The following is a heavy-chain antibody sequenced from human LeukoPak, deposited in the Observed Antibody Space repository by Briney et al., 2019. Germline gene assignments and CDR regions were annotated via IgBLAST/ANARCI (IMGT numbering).Heavy chain of an antibody. V-gene: IGHV3-33*01. CDR3: ARGMGTTRLDL. D-gene: IGHD1-1*01. CDR1: GLTFSSYG. Sequence: GGSLRLSCAASGLTFSSYGMHWVRQAPGKGLERVAVIWYDGSNKYYADSVKGRFTISRDNSKNTLYLQVSSLRADDTAVYYCARGMGTTRLDLWGQGTLVTVSS. J-gene: IGHJ5*02. CDR2: IWYDGSNK.